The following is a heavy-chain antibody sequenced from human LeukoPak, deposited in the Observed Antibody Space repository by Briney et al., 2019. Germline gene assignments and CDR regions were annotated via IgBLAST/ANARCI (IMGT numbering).Heavy chain of an antibody. Sequence: GGSLRLSCAASGFTFSGYAMSWVRQAPGKGLEWVSCISSSSSYTYYADSVKGRFTISRDNAKNTLYLQMNSLRAEDTAVYYCARDYTRGIAARPLNWFDPWGEGTVVTVSS. V-gene: IGHV3-21*01. CDR2: ISSSSSYT. CDR3: ARDYTRGIAARPLNWFDP. D-gene: IGHD6-6*01. CDR1: GFTFSGYA. J-gene: IGHJ5*02.